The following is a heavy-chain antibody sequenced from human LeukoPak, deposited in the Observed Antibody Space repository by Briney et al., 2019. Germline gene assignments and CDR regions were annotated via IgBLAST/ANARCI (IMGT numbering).Heavy chain of an antibody. J-gene: IGHJ5*02. Sequence: ASVKVSCKASGYTFTSYDINWVRQATGQGLEWMGWMNPNSGNTGYAQKFQGRVTMTRNTSISTAYMELSSLRSEDTAVYYCARVGGIDFWSGYYQKTGFDHWGQGTMVTVSS. V-gene: IGHV1-8*01. CDR3: ARVGGIDFWSGYYQKTGFDH. D-gene: IGHD3-3*01. CDR1: GYTFTSYD. CDR2: MNPNSGNT.